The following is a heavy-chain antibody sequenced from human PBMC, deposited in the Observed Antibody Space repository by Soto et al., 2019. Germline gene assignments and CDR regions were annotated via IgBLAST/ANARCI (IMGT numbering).Heavy chain of an antibody. D-gene: IGHD6-6*01. CDR1: GYRFTSYW. CDR3: ASSYSTSRTYYYFCMHV. CDR2: IYPGDSGT. V-gene: IGHV5-51*01. Sequence: GESLKISCKGSGYRFTSYWIGWVRQMPGKGLEWMGVIYPGDSGTRYSPSFQGQVTISADKSISTAYLQWSSLKVSDTATYCCASSYSTSRTYYYFCMHVCGQATTVAVSS. J-gene: IGHJ6*02.